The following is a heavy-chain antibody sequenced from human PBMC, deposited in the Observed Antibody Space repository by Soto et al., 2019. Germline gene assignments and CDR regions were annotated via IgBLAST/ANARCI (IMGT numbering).Heavy chain of an antibody. CDR1: GGSISSYY. D-gene: IGHD6-25*01. J-gene: IGHJ6*03. Sequence: SETLSLTCTVSGGSISSYYWSWIRQPPGKGLEWIGYIYYSGSTNYNPSLKSRVTISVDTSKNQFSLKLSSVTAADTAVYYCARSAGGFYYYYYYYMDVWGKGTTVTVSS. CDR2: IYYSGST. CDR3: ARSAGGFYYYYYYYMDV. V-gene: IGHV4-59*08.